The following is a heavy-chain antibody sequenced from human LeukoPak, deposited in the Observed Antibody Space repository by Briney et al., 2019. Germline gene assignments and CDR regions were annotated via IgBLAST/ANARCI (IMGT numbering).Heavy chain of an antibody. D-gene: IGHD7-27*01. CDR1: GYSFTSYL. CDR3: AREFWGNLDY. Sequence: GESLKISCKASGYSFTSYLIAWVRQMPGKGLEWMGIIHPGDSNARYSPSFQGQVTVSVDHSITTAYLQWSSLKASDSAMYYCAREFWGNLDYWGQGTLVTGSS. CDR2: IHPGDSNA. V-gene: IGHV5-51*01. J-gene: IGHJ4*02.